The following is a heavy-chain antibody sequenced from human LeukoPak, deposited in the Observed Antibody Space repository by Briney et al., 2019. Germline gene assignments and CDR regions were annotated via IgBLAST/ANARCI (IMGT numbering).Heavy chain of an antibody. J-gene: IGHJ4*02. CDR2: ISSSGGST. CDR1: GFTFSTYA. Sequence: SGGSLRLSCAASGFTFSTYAMTWVRQAPGKGPEWVSSISSSGGSTYYADSVKGRFTISRDNSKNTVYLQMNSLRAEDTAVYYCAKDQKWELPHFFDCWGQGTLVTGSS. V-gene: IGHV3-23*01. D-gene: IGHD1-26*01. CDR3: AKDQKWELPHFFDC.